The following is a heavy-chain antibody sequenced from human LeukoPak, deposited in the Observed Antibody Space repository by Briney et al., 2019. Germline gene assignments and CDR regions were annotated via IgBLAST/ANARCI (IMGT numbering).Heavy chain of an antibody. D-gene: IGHD1-26*01. J-gene: IGHJ4*02. CDR2: ISSSGSTI. V-gene: IGHV3-48*03. CDR3: AKNLLRWELPPYYFDY. CDR1: GFTFSSYE. Sequence: GGSLRLSCAASGFTFSSYEMNWVRQAPGKGLEWVSYISSSGSTIYYADSVKGRFTISRDNAKNSLYLQMNSLRAEDTAVYHCAKNLLRWELPPYYFDYWGQGTLVTVSS.